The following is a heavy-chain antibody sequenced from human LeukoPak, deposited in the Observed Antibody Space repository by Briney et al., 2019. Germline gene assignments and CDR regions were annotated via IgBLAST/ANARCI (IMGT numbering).Heavy chain of an antibody. CDR3: ARGGGTSWNRHNWFDP. CDR2: INHSGST. J-gene: IGHJ5*02. V-gene: IGHV4-34*01. Sequence: SETLSLTCAVYGGSFSGYYWSLIRQPPGKGLEWIGEINHSGSTNYNPSLKSRVTVSVDTSKNHFALKLSSVTAADTAVYYCARGGGTSWNRHNWFDPWGQGTLVTDSS. CDR1: GGSFSGYY. D-gene: IGHD2-2*01.